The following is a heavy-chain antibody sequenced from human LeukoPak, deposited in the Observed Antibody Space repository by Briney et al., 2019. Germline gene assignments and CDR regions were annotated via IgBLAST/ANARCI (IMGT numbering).Heavy chain of an antibody. V-gene: IGHV6-1*01. CDR1: GDSVSSNSDT. CDR3: AATHSYFDD. J-gene: IGHJ4*02. Sequence: SQTLSLTCAISGDSVSSNSDTWNWIRQSPSRGLEWLGRTYHRSKWYNDYAISVKSRITINPDTSKNQFSLQLNSVTAEDTAVYYCAATHSYFDDWGQGTLVTVSS. CDR2: TYHRSKWYN. D-gene: IGHD2-15*01.